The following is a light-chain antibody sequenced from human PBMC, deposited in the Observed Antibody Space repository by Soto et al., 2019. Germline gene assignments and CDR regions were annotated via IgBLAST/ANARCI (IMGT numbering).Light chain of an antibody. CDR1: SSDVGGYNY. CDR2: GVN. J-gene: IGLJ2*01. Sequence: QSALTQPASVSGSPGQSITISCTGTSSDVGGYNYVSWYQQHPGKAPKLMIYGVNNRPSGVSNRFSGSKSANTASLTISGLQAEDEADYYCSSYTSSTTLRVFGGGTKLSVL. V-gene: IGLV2-14*01. CDR3: SSYTSSTTLRV.